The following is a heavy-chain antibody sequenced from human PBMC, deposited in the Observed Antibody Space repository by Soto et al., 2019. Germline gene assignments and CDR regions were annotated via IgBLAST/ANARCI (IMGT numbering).Heavy chain of an antibody. CDR1: GGTSRTYG. CDR3: ASGNTVTFGVIIVHYYYGLDV. D-gene: IGHD3-16*02. CDR2: IIPLLGTA. Sequence: QVQLVQSGAEVKKPGSSVKVSCKASGGTSRTYGISWVRQAPGQELEWMGGIIPLLGTANYAQKFQDRVTMTADESTTTAHTELSNLRSEDTAVSYCASGNTVTFGVIIVHYYYGLDVWGQGTTVTVSS. V-gene: IGHV1-69*01. J-gene: IGHJ6*02.